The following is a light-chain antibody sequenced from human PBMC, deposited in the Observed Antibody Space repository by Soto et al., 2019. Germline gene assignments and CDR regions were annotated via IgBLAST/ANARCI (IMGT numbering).Light chain of an antibody. V-gene: IGKV1-33*01. Sequence: DIQMTQSPSSLSASEGDRVTITCQSSHDVSRNLNWFQQKPGEAPQLLIYDASNLERGVPSRFSGSGSGTDVTLTISSLQPEDVATYYCQQYNSMLSFGGGTEGEIK. CDR2: DAS. CDR1: HDVSRN. J-gene: IGKJ4*01. CDR3: QQYNSMLS.